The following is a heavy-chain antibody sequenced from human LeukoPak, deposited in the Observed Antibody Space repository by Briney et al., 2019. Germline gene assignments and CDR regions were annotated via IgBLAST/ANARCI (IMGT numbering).Heavy chain of an antibody. J-gene: IGHJ4*02. CDR3: VREKSGGTYDY. V-gene: IGHV1-46*01. CDR2: IRPGDTRT. CDR1: GYTFTAYY. D-gene: IGHD3-16*01. Sequence: GASVKVSCKVSGYTFTAYYIQWVRQAPGQGLEWMGTIRPGDTRTTYAQKFQGRVTMTWDMSTTTGYMELSSLRSEDTAVYYCVREKSGGTYDYWGQGTLVTVSS.